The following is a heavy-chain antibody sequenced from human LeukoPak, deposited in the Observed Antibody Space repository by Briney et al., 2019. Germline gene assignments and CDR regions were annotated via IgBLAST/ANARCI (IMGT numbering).Heavy chain of an antibody. CDR1: GYTFTSYY. CDR3: ARDQLSRGVWFDP. Sequence: ASVKVSCKVSGYTFTSYYIHWVRQAPGQGLEWMGIINPSGGSTSYAQKFQGRVTMTRDMSTSTVYMELRSLRSDDTAVYYCARDQLSRGVWFDPWGQGTLVTVSS. CDR2: INPSGGST. J-gene: IGHJ5*02. D-gene: IGHD1-1*01. V-gene: IGHV1-46*01.